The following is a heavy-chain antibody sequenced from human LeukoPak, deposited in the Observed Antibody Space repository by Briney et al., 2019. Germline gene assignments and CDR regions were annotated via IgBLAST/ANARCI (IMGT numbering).Heavy chain of an antibody. CDR3: TRRRGDGYVAD. D-gene: IGHD5-24*01. Sequence: PGGSLRLSCAASGFTFNTYNMNWVRQAPGKGLEWASFISSSGTTVHYADSVRGRFTISRDNARNSLYLQMNSLRAEDTALYYCTRRRGDGYVADWGQGILVTVSS. V-gene: IGHV3-48*01. J-gene: IGHJ4*02. CDR1: GFTFNTYN. CDR2: ISSSGTTV.